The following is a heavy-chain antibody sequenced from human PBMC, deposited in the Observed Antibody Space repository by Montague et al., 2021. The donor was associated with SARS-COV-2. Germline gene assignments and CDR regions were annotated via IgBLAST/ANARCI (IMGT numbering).Heavy chain of an antibody. CDR3: ARRPPIFCDSSSCSHYCDS. J-gene: IGHJ4*02. CDR2: IYYGGTX. Sequence: SETLSLTCTVSGGSISTKFSSSYYYWGWIRQPPGKGLEWIGTIYYGGTXXFNPSLKSRVSISIDSSKNQFFLKLNSVTAADTGMYYCARRPPIFCDSSSCSHYCDSWGQGALVTVSS. D-gene: IGHD2-2*01. V-gene: IGHV4-39*01. CDR1: GGSISTKFSSSYYY.